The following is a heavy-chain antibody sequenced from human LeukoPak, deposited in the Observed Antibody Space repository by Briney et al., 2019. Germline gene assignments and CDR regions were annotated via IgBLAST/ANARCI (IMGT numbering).Heavy chain of an antibody. CDR1: GGTFSSYA. J-gene: IGHJ4*02. CDR3: ARAPPHYYGSGSYVFDY. V-gene: IGHV1-18*01. D-gene: IGHD3-10*01. CDR2: ISAYNGNT. Sequence: ASVKVSCKASGGTFSSYAISWVRQAPGQGLEWMGWISAYNGNTNYAQKLQGRDTMTTDTSTSTAYMELRSLRSDDTAVYYCARAPPHYYGSGSYVFDYWGQGTLVTVSS.